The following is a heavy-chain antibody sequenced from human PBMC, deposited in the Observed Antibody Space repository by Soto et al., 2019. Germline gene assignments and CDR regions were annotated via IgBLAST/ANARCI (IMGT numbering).Heavy chain of an antibody. CDR2: TYHSGNP. CDR3: ARHAVHSSGFIDY. CDR1: GDTISTGGYT. V-gene: IGHV4-30-2*03. D-gene: IGHD6-19*01. J-gene: IGHJ4*02. Sequence: PSETLSLTCDVSGDTISTGGYTWAWIRQPPGKALEWIGHTYHSGNPYYNPSLKSRVTISVDTSKNQFSLRLSSVTAADTAVYYCARHAVHSSGFIDYWGQGTLVTVS.